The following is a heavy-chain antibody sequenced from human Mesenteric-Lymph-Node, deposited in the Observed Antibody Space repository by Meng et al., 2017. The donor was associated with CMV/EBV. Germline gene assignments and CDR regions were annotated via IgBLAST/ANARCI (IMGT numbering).Heavy chain of an antibody. Sequence: SETLSLTCTVSGYSISSGYYWGWIRQPPRKGLEWIGSIYHSGSTYYNPSLKSRGTISVDTSKNQFSLKLSSVTAADTAVYYCARVDYDFWSGYPGDAFDIWGQGTMVTVSS. CDR1: GYSISSGYY. CDR2: IYHSGST. CDR3: ARVDYDFWSGYPGDAFDI. V-gene: IGHV4-38-2*02. D-gene: IGHD3-3*01. J-gene: IGHJ3*02.